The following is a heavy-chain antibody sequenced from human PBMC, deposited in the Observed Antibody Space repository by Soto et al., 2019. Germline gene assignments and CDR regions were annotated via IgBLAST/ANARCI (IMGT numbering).Heavy chain of an antibody. CDR2: IVVGSGNT. CDR1: GFTFTNSA. J-gene: IGHJ4*02. V-gene: IGHV1-58*01. Sequence: ASVKVSCKASGFTFTNSAVQWVRQARGQRLEWIGWIVVGSGNTNYAQKFQERVTITRDLSTSTAYMELSSLRSEDTAVYYCAKDRFGIVGPVDYWGPGTLVTVSS. CDR3: AKDRFGIVGPVDY. D-gene: IGHD1-26*01.